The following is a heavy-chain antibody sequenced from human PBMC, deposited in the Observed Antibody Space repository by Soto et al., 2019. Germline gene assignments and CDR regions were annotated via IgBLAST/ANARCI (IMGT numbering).Heavy chain of an antibody. V-gene: IGHV3-33*01. J-gene: IGHJ4*02. CDR2: IWYDGSNK. D-gene: IGHD2-8*01. Sequence: GGSLRLSCAASGFTFSSYGMHWVRQAPGKGLEWVAVIWYDGSNKYYADSVKGRFTISRDISKNTLYLQMNSLRAEDTAVYYCARACTNGVCYTLDYWGQGTLVTVSS. CDR3: ARACTNGVCYTLDY. CDR1: GFTFSSYG.